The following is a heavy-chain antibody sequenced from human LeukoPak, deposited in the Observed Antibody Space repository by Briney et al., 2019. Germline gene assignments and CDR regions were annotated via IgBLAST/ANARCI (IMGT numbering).Heavy chain of an antibody. CDR3: ARDFDPFGSGGSCYVY. D-gene: IGHD2-15*01. V-gene: IGHV3-21*01. J-gene: IGHJ4*02. CDR2: ISSSSSYI. Sequence: GGSLRLSCAVSGFTFSTHGIHWVRQAPGKGLEWVSSISSSSSYIYYADSVKGRFTISRDNAKNSLYLQMNSLRAEDTAVYYCARDFDPFGSGGSCYVYWGQGTLVTVSS. CDR1: GFTFSTHG.